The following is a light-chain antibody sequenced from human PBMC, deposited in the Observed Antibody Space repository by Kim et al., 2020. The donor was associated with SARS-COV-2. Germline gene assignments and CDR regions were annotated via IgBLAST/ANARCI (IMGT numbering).Light chain of an antibody. V-gene: IGKV3-20*01. CDR1: PTVTSSY. Sequence: LSPGQRATLSCRASPTVTSSYVAWYQHKPGQAPRLLMYNGSRRATGIPDRFSGSGSGTDFTLTISRLEPEDFAVYFCQQYGRAPQTFGQGTKLEI. J-gene: IGKJ2*01. CDR2: NGS. CDR3: QQYGRAPQT.